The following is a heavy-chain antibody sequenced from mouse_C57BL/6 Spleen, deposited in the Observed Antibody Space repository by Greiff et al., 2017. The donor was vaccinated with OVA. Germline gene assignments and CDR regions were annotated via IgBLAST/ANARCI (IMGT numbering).Heavy chain of an antibody. CDR2: INPSSGYT. V-gene: IGHV1-4*01. Sequence: VQLQQSGAELARPGASVKMSCKASGYTFTSYTMHWVKQRPGPGLEWIGYINPSSGYTKYNQKFKDKATLTADKSSSTAYMQLSSLTSEDSAVYYCARGGGYYVYYAMDYWGQGTSVTVSS. CDR1: GYTFTSYT. J-gene: IGHJ4*01. CDR3: ARGGGYYVYYAMDY. D-gene: IGHD2-3*01.